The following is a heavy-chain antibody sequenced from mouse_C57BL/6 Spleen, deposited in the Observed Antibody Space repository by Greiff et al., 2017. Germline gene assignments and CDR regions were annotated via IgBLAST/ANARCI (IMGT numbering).Heavy chain of an antibody. Sequence: VQLQQSGPELVKPGASVKISCKASGYTFTDYYMNWVKQSHGKSLEWIGDINPNNGGTSYNQKFKGKATLTVDKSSSTAYMELRSLTSEDSAVYYCARAYYSNYFYAMDYWGQGTSVTVSS. J-gene: IGHJ4*01. D-gene: IGHD2-5*01. CDR3: ARAYYSNYFYAMDY. V-gene: IGHV1-26*01. CDR1: GYTFTDYY. CDR2: INPNNGGT.